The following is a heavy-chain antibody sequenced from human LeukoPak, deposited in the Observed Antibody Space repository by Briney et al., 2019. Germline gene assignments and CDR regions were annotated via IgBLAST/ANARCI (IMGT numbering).Heavy chain of an antibody. J-gene: IGHJ3*01. CDR2: IRTKPYGGTP. D-gene: IGHD4-17*01. CDR3: TRDLHGDDAFDV. V-gene: IGHV3-49*04. CDR1: GFNFGDYA. Sequence: GGSLRLSCRTSGFNFGDYAMSWVRQAPGQGLEWVGFIRTKPYGGTPDYAASVKGRFTISVDDSKSIAYLRMNSLETEDTAVYYCTRDLHGDDAFDVWGQGAMVTVSS.